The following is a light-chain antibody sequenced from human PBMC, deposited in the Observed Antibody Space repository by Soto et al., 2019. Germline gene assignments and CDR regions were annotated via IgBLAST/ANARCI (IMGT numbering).Light chain of an antibody. V-gene: IGLV2-14*01. CDR1: SSDIGAYDY. CDR3: SSYAGTYNLYF. J-gene: IGLJ1*01. Sequence: QSALTQPASLSGSPGQSITISCTGTSSDIGAYDYVSWFQQHPGKAPKLMISEVNNRPSGVSNRFSGSKSGNTAYLTISGLQVEDEAEYYCSSYAGTYNLYFFGTGTKLTVL. CDR2: EVN.